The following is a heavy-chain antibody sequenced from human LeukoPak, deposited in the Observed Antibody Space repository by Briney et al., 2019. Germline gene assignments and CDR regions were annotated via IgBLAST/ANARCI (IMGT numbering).Heavy chain of an antibody. D-gene: IGHD6-19*01. CDR1: GFTFRNYG. CDR2: IWYDGSTK. Sequence: PGGSLRLSCAASGFTFRNYGMQWVRQAPGKGLEWVAVIWYDGSTKYYADSVKGRFTISRDNSKNALFLQMNSLRAEDTAVYYCASLRRDSSGWYYSDYWGQGTLVTVSS. J-gene: IGHJ4*02. CDR3: ASLRRDSSGWYYSDY. V-gene: IGHV3-33*01.